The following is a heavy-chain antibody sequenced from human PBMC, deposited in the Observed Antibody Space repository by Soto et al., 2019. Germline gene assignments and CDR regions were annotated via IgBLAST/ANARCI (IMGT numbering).Heavy chain of an antibody. CDR3: ARYLGYCISTSCRFWFDS. Sequence: ASVKVSCKASGYTFTSYGINWVRQATGQGIEWMGWMNPNSGNTGYAQKFQGRVTMTRNTSISTAYMELSSLRSDETDVYYFARYLGYCISTSCRFWFDSWGQGTLVTVSS. J-gene: IGHJ5*01. CDR2: MNPNSGNT. CDR1: GYTFTSYG. V-gene: IGHV1-8*01. D-gene: IGHD2-2*01.